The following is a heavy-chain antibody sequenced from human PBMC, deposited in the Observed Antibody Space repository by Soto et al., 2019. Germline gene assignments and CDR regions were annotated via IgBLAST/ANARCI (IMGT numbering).Heavy chain of an antibody. D-gene: IGHD4-17*01. J-gene: IGHJ4*02. V-gene: IGHV3-30-3*01. CDR1: GFTFSSYA. CDR3: ARDYGDYPIAY. CDR2: ISYDGSNK. Sequence: QVQLVESGGGVVQPGRSLRLSCAASGFTFSSYAMHWVRQAPGKGLEWVAVISYDGSNKYYADSVKGRFTISRDNSKNPLYLQINSLRAEDTAVYYCARDYGDYPIAYWGQGTLVTVSS.